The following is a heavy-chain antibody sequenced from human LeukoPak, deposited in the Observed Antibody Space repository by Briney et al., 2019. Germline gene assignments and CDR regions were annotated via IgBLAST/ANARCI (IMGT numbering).Heavy chain of an antibody. CDR1: GFTFSSNS. CDR3: ATAAPLGHYFDH. V-gene: IGHV3-21*01. Sequence: GGSLRLSCAASGFTFSSNSMNWVRQAPGKGLEWVSSISSSSSYIYYADSVKGRFTISRDNAKNSLYLQMNSLRAEDTAVYYCATAAPLGHYFDHWGQGTLVTVSS. D-gene: IGHD3-16*01. J-gene: IGHJ4*02. CDR2: ISSSSSYI.